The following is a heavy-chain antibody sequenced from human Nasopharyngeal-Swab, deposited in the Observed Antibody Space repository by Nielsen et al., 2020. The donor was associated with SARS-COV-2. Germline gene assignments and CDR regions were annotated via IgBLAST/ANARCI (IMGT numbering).Heavy chain of an antibody. CDR2: IRSKYYGGIP. CDR1: GFTFGDYA. V-gene: IGHV3-49*03. J-gene: IGHJ5*02. D-gene: IGHD3-22*01. Sequence: GESLKISCKASGFTFGDYAMSWFRQAPGKGLEWVGFIRSKYYGGIPEYAASVKGRLTISRDDSKSVAYLQMNSLKTEDTAVYYCTRDLFSNDYYDAKWFDPWGQGTLVTVSS. CDR3: TRDLFSNDYYDAKWFDP.